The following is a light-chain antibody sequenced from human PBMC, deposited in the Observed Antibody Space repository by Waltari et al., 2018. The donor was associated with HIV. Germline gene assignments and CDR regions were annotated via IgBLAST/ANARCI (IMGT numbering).Light chain of an antibody. CDR2: EVS. CDR3: SSYAGSNNYV. V-gene: IGLV2-8*01. J-gene: IGLJ1*01. CDR1: SSDVGGSHS. Sequence: QSALPPPPSASGSPGQSVPLSCTGTSSDVGGSHSVSWYQQHPGKPPKLMIYEVSKRPSGVPDRFSGFKSGNTASLIVAGLQAEEEADYYCSSYAGSNNYVFGTGTKVTVL.